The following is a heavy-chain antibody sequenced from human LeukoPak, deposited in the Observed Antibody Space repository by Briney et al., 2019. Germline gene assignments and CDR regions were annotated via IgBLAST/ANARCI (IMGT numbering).Heavy chain of an antibody. CDR2: IYYSGST. CDR1: GGSISSSSYY. D-gene: IGHD4-11*01. V-gene: IGHV4-39*07. CDR3: AREATTHRNNWFDP. Sequence: SETLSLTCTVSGGSISSSSYYWGWIRQPPGKGLEWIGSIYYSGSTYYNPSLKSRVTISVDTSKNQFSLKLSSVTAADTAVYYCAREATTHRNNWFDPWGQGTLVTVSS. J-gene: IGHJ5*02.